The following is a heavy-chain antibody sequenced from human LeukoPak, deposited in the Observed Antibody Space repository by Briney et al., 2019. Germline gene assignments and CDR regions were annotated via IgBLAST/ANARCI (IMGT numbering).Heavy chain of an antibody. V-gene: IGHV1-69*06. Sequence: GASVKVSCKASGYSFTGYYMHWVRQAPGQGLEWMGGIIPIFGTANYAQKFQGRVTITADKSTSTAYMELSSLRSEDTAVYYCARADYDILTGYTPSYYFDYWGQGTLVTVSS. CDR3: ARADYDILTGYTPSYYFDY. CDR2: IIPIFGTA. J-gene: IGHJ4*02. CDR1: GYSFTGYY. D-gene: IGHD3-9*01.